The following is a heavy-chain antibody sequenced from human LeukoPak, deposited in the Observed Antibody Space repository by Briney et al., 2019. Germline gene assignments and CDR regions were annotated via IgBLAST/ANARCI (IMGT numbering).Heavy chain of an antibody. CDR3: ARDSRVRGVTFDY. CDR2: IIPIFGTA. Sequence: ASVKVSCKASGGTFSSYAISWVRQAPGQGLEWMGRIIPIFGTANYAQKFQGRVTITTDESTSTAYMELSSLRSEDTAVHYCARDSRVRGVTFDYWGQGTLVTVSS. V-gene: IGHV1-69*05. D-gene: IGHD3-10*01. CDR1: GGTFSSYA. J-gene: IGHJ4*02.